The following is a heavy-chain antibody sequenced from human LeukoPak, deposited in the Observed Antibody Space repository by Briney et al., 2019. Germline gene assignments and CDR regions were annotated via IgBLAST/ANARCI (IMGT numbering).Heavy chain of an antibody. D-gene: IGHD3-22*01. V-gene: IGHV5-51*01. CDR2: IYPGDPDT. Sequence: GESLKISCQGSGYSFTSYWIGWVRQMPGKGLGWIGIIYPGDPDTRYSPSFQGQVTISADKSISTAYLQWSSLKASDTAMYYCASYSWRRDDSIGHWGQGTLVTVSS. CDR1: GYSFTSYW. J-gene: IGHJ4*02. CDR3: ASYSWRRDDSIGH.